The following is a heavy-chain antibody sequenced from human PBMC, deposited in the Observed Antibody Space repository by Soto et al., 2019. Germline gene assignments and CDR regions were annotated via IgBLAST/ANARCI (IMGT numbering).Heavy chain of an antibody. CDR3: ARAVDTALDY. D-gene: IGHD5-18*01. J-gene: IGHJ4*02. V-gene: IGHV4-59*01. Sequence: KPSETLSLTCTVSGGSISSYYWSWIRQPPGKGLEWIGYIYYSGSTNYNPSLKSRVTISVDTSKNQFSLKLSSVTAADTAVYYCARAVDTALDYWGQGTLVTVSS. CDR2: IYYSGST. CDR1: GGSISSYY.